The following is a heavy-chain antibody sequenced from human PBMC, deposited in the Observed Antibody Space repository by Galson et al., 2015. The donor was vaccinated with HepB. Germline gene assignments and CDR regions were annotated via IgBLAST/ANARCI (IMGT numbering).Heavy chain of an antibody. CDR2: ISSSSSYI. Sequence: SLRLSCAASGFTFSSYSMNWVRQAPGKGLEWVSSISSSSSYIYYADSVKGRFTISRDNAKNSLYLQMNSLRAEDTAVYYLTRADGIVVVPAATFQDDYYGIDVWGQGTTVTVSS. D-gene: IGHD2-2*01. CDR3: TRADGIVVVPAATFQDDYYGIDV. V-gene: IGHV3-21*01. CDR1: GFTFSSYS. J-gene: IGHJ6*02.